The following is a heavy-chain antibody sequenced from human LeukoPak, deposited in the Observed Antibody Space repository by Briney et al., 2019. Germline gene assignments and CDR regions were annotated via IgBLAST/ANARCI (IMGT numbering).Heavy chain of an antibody. Sequence: PSETLSLTCGVSGYSISSGYYWGWIRQPPGKGLEWVANINQDGSEKYYVDSVKGRFTISRDNGKNSLYLQLNSLRAEDTAVYYCAREGRGEYFDYWGQGTLVTVSS. CDR2: INQDGSEK. V-gene: IGHV3-7*01. CDR3: AREGRGEYFDY. CDR1: GYSISSGYY. J-gene: IGHJ4*02. D-gene: IGHD3-10*01.